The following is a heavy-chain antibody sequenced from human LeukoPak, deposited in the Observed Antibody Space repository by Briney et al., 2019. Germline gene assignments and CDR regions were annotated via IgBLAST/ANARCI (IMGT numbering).Heavy chain of an antibody. CDR1: GGSINNYY. J-gene: IGHJ5*02. Sequence: PSETLSLTCIVSGGSINNYYWSWIRQPAGKGLERIGRMSTSGITNYNPSLRSRVTMSVDTSKNQFSLKLTSVTAADTAVYYCARGREMGTTTGWFDPWGQGILVIVSS. V-gene: IGHV4-4*07. D-gene: IGHD1-26*01. CDR2: MSTSGIT. CDR3: ARGREMGTTTGWFDP.